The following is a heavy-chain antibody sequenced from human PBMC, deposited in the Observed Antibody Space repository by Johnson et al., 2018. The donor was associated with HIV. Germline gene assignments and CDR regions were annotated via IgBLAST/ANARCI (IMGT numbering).Heavy chain of an antibody. V-gene: IGHV3-7*01. Sequence: VQLVESGGGLVQPGGSLRLSCAVSGFTFSSYWMTWVRQAPGKGLEWVANIKQDGSEKYYVDSVHGRFTTSRDNATNSLYLQMNSLRAEDTAVYYCARDKTTGWYDDAFDVWGEGTMVTVSS. CDR2: IKQDGSEK. CDR3: ARDKTTGWYDDAFDV. CDR1: GFTFSSYW. D-gene: IGHD6-19*01. J-gene: IGHJ3*01.